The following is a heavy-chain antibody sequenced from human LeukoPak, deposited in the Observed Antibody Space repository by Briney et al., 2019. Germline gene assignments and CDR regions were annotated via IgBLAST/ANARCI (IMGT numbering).Heavy chain of an antibody. D-gene: IGHD5-12*01. J-gene: IGHJ4*02. CDR2: MNPKSGNT. Sequence: GASVTVSCKASGYTFTSYDINWVRQATGQGLAWMGWMNPKSGNTGYAQKFQGRATMIRNTSISTAYMALSSLRFEDTAVYYCARGVGLVATISKKHFDYWGQATLVTVSS. V-gene: IGHV1-8*01. CDR1: GYTFTSYD. CDR3: ARGVGLVATISKKHFDY.